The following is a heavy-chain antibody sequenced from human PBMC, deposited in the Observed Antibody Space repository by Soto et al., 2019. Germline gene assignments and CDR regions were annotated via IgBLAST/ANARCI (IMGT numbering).Heavy chain of an antibody. CDR2: ISGSGGHS. CDR1: GFTFNDYA. Sequence: EVQLLESGGGFVQPGGSLRLSCAASGFTFNDYAMAWVRQAPGQGLEWVSSISGSGGHSSYVDSVRGRFTISRDNVNNIVSLDMSDLRAEDTALYYCAKYCRRLAVTGSAFDSWGQGALVTVSS. D-gene: IGHD6-19*01. V-gene: IGHV3-23*01. CDR3: AKYCRRLAVTGSAFDS. J-gene: IGHJ4*02.